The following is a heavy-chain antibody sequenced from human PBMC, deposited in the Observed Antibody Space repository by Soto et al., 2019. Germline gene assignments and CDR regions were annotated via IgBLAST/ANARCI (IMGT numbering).Heavy chain of an antibody. V-gene: IGHV3-30*18. CDR3: AKDRVGGTFYTPLAF. Sequence: AVGFLRVSCQASGFNCDNYGMHWVRQAPGKGLEWVAVITYDGSFQYYADSVKGRFTISRDNSKNTLSLHLNTLKPEDTAVYHCAKDRVGGTFYTPLAFRGHGTLVTV. D-gene: IGHD1-7*01. CDR2: ITYDGSFQ. J-gene: IGHJ4*01. CDR1: GFNCDNYG.